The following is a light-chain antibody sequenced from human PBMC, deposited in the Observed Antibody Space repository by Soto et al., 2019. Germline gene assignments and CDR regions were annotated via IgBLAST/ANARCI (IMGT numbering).Light chain of an antibody. CDR3: QQYGSSPYT. CDR2: GAS. J-gene: IGKJ2*01. Sequence: EIVLTQSPGTLSLSPGERATLSCRASQSVSSSYLAWYQQKPGQAPGLLIYGASSRATGIPDRFSGSGSGTAFTLTISRLEPEDFAVYYCQQYGSSPYTFGQGTKLEIK. CDR1: QSVSSSY. V-gene: IGKV3-20*01.